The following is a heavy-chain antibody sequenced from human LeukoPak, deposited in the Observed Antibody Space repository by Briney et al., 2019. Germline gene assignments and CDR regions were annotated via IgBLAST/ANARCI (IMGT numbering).Heavy chain of an antibody. V-gene: IGHV1-18*01. D-gene: IGHD3-22*01. Sequence: ASVRVSCKTSGCTFTTYSITWVRQAPGQGLEWMGWISGDDGNTHYAQKVQGRVTMTTDTSTSTAYMELRSLRSDDTAIYFCAREVYDIKGKWFDPWGQGTLVTVSS. CDR2: ISGDDGNT. CDR3: AREVYDIKGKWFDP. CDR1: GCTFTTYS. J-gene: IGHJ5*02.